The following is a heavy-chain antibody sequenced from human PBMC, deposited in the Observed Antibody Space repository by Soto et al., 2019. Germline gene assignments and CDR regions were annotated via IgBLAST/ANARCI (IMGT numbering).Heavy chain of an antibody. V-gene: IGHV3-30*03. CDR3: ARDGAAAAFDI. CDR2: ISYDGSNK. J-gene: IGHJ3*02. CDR1: GFTFSSYG. Sequence: HPGGSLRLSCAASGFTFSSYGMHWVRQAPGKGLEWVAVISYDGSNKYYADSVKGRFTISRDNSKNTLYLQMNSLRAEDTAVYYCARDGAAAAFDIWGQGTMVTVSS. D-gene: IGHD6-13*01.